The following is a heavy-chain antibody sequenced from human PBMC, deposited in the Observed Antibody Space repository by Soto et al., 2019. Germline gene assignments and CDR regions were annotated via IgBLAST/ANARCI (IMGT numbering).Heavy chain of an antibody. CDR1: GFTFSSYA. J-gene: IGHJ4*02. V-gene: IGHV3-30-3*01. Sequence: GGSLRLSCAASGFTFSSYAMHWVRQAPGKGLEWVAVISYDGSNKYYADSVKGRFTISRDNSKNTLYLQMNSLRAEDTAVYYCARVPWELRVLGGLDYWGQGTLVTVSS. D-gene: IGHD1-26*01. CDR2: ISYDGSNK. CDR3: ARVPWELRVLGGLDY.